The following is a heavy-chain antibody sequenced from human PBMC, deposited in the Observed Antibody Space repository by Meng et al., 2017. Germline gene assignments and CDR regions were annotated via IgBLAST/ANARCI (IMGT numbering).Heavy chain of an antibody. D-gene: IGHD2-15*01. J-gene: IGHJ4*02. V-gene: IGHV4-34*01. CDR2: INHSGST. Sequence: QGPLQQWGAGLLKPSETLSLTCAGYGGSFSGYYWSWIRQPPGKGLEWIGEINHSGSTNYNPSLKSRVTISVDTSKNQFSLKLSSVTAADTAVYYCAREVVAALDYWGQGTLVTVSS. CDR3: AREVVAALDY. CDR1: GGSFSGYY.